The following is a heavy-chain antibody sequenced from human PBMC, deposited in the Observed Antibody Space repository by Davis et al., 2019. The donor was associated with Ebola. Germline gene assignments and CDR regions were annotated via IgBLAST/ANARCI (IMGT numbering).Heavy chain of an antibody. J-gene: IGHJ6*02. CDR1: GFTFGDYA. CDR2: IRSSDTTI. CDR3: ARDPHYGSGRHYYGMDV. D-gene: IGHD3-10*01. V-gene: IGHV3-11*04. Sequence: GESLKISCTASGFTFGDYAMSWIRQAPGKGLEWVSSIRSSDTTIYYSDPVKGRFTISRDNAKNSLYLQMSSLRAEDTAVYYCARDPHYGSGRHYYGMDVWGQGTTVTVSS.